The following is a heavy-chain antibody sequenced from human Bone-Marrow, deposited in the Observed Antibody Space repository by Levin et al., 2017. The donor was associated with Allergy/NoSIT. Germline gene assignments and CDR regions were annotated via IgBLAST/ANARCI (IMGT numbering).Heavy chain of an antibody. J-gene: IGHJ4*02. Sequence: GGSLRLSCAASGFTFSSYAMSWVRQAPGKGLEWVSAISGSGGSTYYADSVKGRFTISRDNSKNTLYLQMNSLRAEDTAVYYCAKSPGGLLWFGESSYDYWGQGTLVTVSS. CDR1: GFTFSSYA. V-gene: IGHV3-23*01. CDR2: ISGSGGST. CDR3: AKSPGGLLWFGESSYDY. D-gene: IGHD3-10*01.